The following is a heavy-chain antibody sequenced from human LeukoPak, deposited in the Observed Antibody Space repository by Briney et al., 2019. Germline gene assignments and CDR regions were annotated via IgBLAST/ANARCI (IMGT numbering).Heavy chain of an antibody. CDR1: GGSISSYY. Sequence: PSETLSLTCTVSGGSISSYYWSWIRQPPGKGLEWIGYIYYSGSTNYNPSLKSRVTISVDTSKNQFSLKLSSVTAADTAVYYCARGDFAYYFDSWGQGTLVTVSS. CDR3: ARGDFAYYFDS. V-gene: IGHV4-59*01. J-gene: IGHJ4*02. CDR2: IYYSGST.